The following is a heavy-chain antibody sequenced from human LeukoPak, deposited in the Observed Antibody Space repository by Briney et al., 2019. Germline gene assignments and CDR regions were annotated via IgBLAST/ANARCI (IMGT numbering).Heavy chain of an antibody. V-gene: IGHV3-30*18. CDR3: AKLTVTTLYYFDY. D-gene: IGHD4-17*01. J-gene: IGHJ4*02. CDR2: ISYDGSNK. CDR1: GFTFSSYG. Sequence: GGSLRLSCAASGFTFSSYGMHWVRQAPGKGLEWVAVISYDGSNKYYADSVKGRFTISRDNSKNTLYLQMNSLRAEDTAVYYCAKLTVTTLYYFDYWGQGTLVTVSS.